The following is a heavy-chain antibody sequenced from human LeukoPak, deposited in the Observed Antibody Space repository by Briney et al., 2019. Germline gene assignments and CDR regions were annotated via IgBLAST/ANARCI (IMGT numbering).Heavy chain of an antibody. V-gene: IGHV1-8*03. J-gene: IGHJ3*02. D-gene: IGHD1/OR15-1a*01. CDR3: ARNNEEGAFDI. Sequence: GASVKVSCKASGYTFTSYDINWVRQATGQGLEWMGWMNPNSGNTGYAQKFQGRVTITRNTSISTAYMELSSPRFEDTAVYYCARNNEEGAFDIWGQGTMVTVSS. CDR2: MNPNSGNT. CDR1: GYTFTSYD.